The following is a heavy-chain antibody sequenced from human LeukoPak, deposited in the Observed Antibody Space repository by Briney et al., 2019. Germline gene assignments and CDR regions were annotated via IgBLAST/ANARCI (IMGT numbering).Heavy chain of an antibody. V-gene: IGHV1-8*01. D-gene: IGHD1-26*01. CDR2: MNPNSGNT. Sequence: ASVKVSCKASGYTLTSYDINWVRQATGQGLEWMGWMNPNSGNTGYAQKFQGRVTMTRNTSISTAYMELSSLRSEDTAVYHCATNMGGSYYVDYWGQGTLVTVSS. J-gene: IGHJ4*02. CDR3: ATNMGGSYYVDY. CDR1: GYTLTSYD.